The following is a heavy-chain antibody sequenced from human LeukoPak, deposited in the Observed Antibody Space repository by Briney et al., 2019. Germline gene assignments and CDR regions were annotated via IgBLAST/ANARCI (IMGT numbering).Heavy chain of an antibody. V-gene: IGHV4-59*08. J-gene: IGHJ4*02. Sequence: PSETLSLTCTVSGGSISGYYWSWIRQPPGKGLEWIGWIYYSGKTIYNPSLKSRVTISIDKSNNQFSLNLMSVTAADTAVYYCARYDGRLSKYLDYWGQGTLVTVSS. CDR1: GGSISGYY. D-gene: IGHD1-26*01. CDR2: IYYSGKT. CDR3: ARYDGRLSKYLDY.